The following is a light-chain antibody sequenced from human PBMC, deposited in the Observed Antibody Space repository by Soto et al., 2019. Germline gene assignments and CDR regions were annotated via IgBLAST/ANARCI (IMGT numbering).Light chain of an antibody. CDR3: QQYNFWPPLP. Sequence: EIVMTQSPATLSVSPGERATLSCRASQSVNSNLAWYRQKPGQAPRLLISDASTRPTGVPARFSGSGSGTESTLTISSRQSEDAGIYFCQQYNFWPPLPFGGGTKVDIK. CDR2: DAS. J-gene: IGKJ4*01. V-gene: IGKV3-15*01. CDR1: QSVNSN.